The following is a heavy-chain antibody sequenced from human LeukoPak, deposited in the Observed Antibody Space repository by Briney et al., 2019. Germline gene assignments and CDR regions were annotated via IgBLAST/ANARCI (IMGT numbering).Heavy chain of an antibody. D-gene: IGHD6-13*01. V-gene: IGHV3-21*04. J-gene: IGHJ4*02. CDR1: GFIVSSYS. Sequence: GGSLRLSCAASGFIVSSYSMNWVRQAPGKGLEWVSSISGGSNYIYYADSLKGRFTISRDNAKNSVYLQMNSLRAEDTAVYYCARDAGGAAAGAGLDYWGQGTLVTVSS. CDR3: ARDAGGAAAGAGLDY. CDR2: ISGGSNYI.